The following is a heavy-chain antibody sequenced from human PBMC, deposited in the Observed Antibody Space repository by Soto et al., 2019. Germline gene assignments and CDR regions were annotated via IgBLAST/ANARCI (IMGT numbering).Heavy chain of an antibody. CDR2: IYYSGST. CDR3: ARDLVREMATHD. J-gene: IGHJ4*02. Sequence: SETLSLTCTVSGGSVSSGSYYWSWIRQPPGKGLEWIGYIYYSGSTNYNPSLKSRVTISVDTSKNQFSLKLSSVTAADTAVYYCARDLVREMATHDWGQGTLVTVSS. CDR1: GGSVSSGSYY. D-gene: IGHD3-10*01. V-gene: IGHV4-61*01.